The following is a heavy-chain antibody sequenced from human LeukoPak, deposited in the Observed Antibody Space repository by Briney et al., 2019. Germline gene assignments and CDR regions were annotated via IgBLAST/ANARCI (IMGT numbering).Heavy chain of an antibody. CDR3: GRHGGATMVRGVLVGGFDI. CDR2: IFHSGST. D-gene: IGHD3-10*01. J-gene: IGHJ3*02. V-gene: IGHV4-59*08. CDR1: GGSISSYY. Sequence: SETLSLTCTVSGGSISSYYWSWIRQPPGKGLEWIGYIFHSGSTNYNPSLKSRVIISVDTSKNQFSLKLSSVTAADTAVYYCGRHGGATMVRGVLVGGFDIWGQGTMVTVSS.